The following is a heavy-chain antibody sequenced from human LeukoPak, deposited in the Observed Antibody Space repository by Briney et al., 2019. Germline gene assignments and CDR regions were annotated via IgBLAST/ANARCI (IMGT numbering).Heavy chain of an antibody. CDR1: GFTFSNEW. D-gene: IGHD3-16*01. J-gene: IGHJ5*02. Sequence: PGGSLRLSCAASGFTFSNEWMTWVRQAPGKGLEWVANINQDGSRKQYVDSVKGRFTISGDNAKNSVYLQMNSLRVEDTALYYCAYSSSYAYWFDPWGQGTLVTVSS. V-gene: IGHV3-7*01. CDR2: INQDGSRK. CDR3: AYSSSYAYWFDP.